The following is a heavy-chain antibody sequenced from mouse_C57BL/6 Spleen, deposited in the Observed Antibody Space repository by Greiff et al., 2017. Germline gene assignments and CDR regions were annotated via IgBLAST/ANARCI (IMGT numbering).Heavy chain of an antibody. CDR1: GYTFTDYN. CDR3: ASSGGSYYGNYWYFDV. D-gene: IGHD2-1*01. V-gene: IGHV1-22*01. CDR2: INPKNGGT. J-gene: IGHJ1*03. Sequence: EVQLQQSGPELVKPGASVKMSCKASGYTFTDYNMHWVKQSHGKSLEWIGYINPKNGGTSYNQKFKGKATLTVNKSSGTAYMELRSLTSEDSAVYYCASSGGSYYGNYWYFDVWGTGTTVTVSS.